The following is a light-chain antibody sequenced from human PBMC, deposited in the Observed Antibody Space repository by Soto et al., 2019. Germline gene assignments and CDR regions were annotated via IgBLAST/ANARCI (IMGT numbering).Light chain of an antibody. CDR3: SSCTSSSTLLYV. CDR1: SSDVGYHNY. Sequence: QSVLTQPASVSGSPGQSITISCTGTSSDVGYHNYVSWYRQHPGKAPRLMSYEVNNRPSGVSNRFSGSKSGNTASLTISGLQAKDEADYYCSSCTSSSTLLYVFGTGTKVTVL. V-gene: IGLV2-14*01. J-gene: IGLJ1*01. CDR2: EVN.